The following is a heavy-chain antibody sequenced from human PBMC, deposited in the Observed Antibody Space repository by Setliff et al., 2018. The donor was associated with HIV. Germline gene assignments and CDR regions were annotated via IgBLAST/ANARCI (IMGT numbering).Heavy chain of an antibody. CDR1: GYTFTSYY. CDR3: ARRGVPQHMGLDS. Sequence: ASVKVSCKASGYTFTSYYIHWVRQAPGQGLEWMGRINPSGGSTSYAQKFQGRVTMTRDTSTSTVYMELSSLRSEDTAMYYCARRGVPQHMGLDSWGHGTLVTVSS. V-gene: IGHV1-46*01. CDR2: INPSGGST. D-gene: IGHD3-10*01. J-gene: IGHJ5*01.